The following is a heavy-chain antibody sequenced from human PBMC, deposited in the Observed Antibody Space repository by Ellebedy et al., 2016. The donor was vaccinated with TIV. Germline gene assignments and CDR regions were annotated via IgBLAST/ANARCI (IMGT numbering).Heavy chain of an antibody. V-gene: IGHV3-30*13. CDR2: LSYDSYIK. CDR3: ARVLFSYLSPEEI. CDR1: GFTLSDHY. J-gene: IGHJ3*02. Sequence: PGGSLRLSCAASGFTLSDHYMDWVRQAPGKGLEWLAVLSYDSYIKYYADSVKGRFTISRDNSKNMLYLQMNSLRGEDTAVYYCARVLFSYLSPEEIWGQGTLVTVSS.